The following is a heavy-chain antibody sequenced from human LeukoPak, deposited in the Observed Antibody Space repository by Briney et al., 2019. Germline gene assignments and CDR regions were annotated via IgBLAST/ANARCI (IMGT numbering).Heavy chain of an antibody. J-gene: IGHJ4*02. V-gene: IGHV3-21*01. CDR2: ISSSSAYI. CDR1: GFTFSTHG. D-gene: IGHD6-13*01. Sequence: GGSVRLSCAASGFTFSTHGMNWVRQAPGKGLEWVSSISSSSAYIYYADSVKGRFTISRDNAKNSLYLQMNSLRAEDTAVYYCARPLDTYSSSSLNLDYWGQGTLVTVSS. CDR3: ARPLDTYSSSSLNLDY.